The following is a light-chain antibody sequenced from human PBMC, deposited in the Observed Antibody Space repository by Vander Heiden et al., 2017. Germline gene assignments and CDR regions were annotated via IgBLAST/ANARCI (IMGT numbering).Light chain of an antibody. Sequence: AILMTQSPSSFSASTGDRVTITCRASQDISTYLAWYQQKAGEAPKLLIFDASTMQSGVPSRFSGSGSGTDFTLTISCLQSEDFATYYCQQEDNSPFAFGHGTRVDFK. J-gene: IGKJ3*01. CDR3: QQEDNSPFA. CDR1: QDISTY. CDR2: DAS. V-gene: IGKV1-8*01.